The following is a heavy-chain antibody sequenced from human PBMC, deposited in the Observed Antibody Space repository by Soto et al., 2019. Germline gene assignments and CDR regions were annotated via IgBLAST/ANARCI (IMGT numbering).Heavy chain of an antibody. D-gene: IGHD7-27*01. J-gene: IGHJ3*02. V-gene: IGHV4-4*02. CDR1: GGSITPENW. CDR2: ISHSGTT. CDR3: AKDHTGADAFDI. Sequence: SETLSLTCAVSGGSITPENWWNWARQSPVKGLEWIWEISHSGTTNYNPSLKSRVAISVDMSKNQLSLKLTSVTAADTAVYYCAKDHTGADAFDIWGQGIMVTVSS.